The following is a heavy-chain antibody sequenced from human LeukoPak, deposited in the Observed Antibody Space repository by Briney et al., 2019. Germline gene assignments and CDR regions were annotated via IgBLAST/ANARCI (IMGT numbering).Heavy chain of an antibody. CDR1: GFTVSSNY. CDR3: ARVGGATYYYDSSGYPDY. Sequence: GGSLRLSCAASGFTVSSNYMSWVRQAPGKGLEWVSVIYSGGSTYYADSVKGRFTISRDNSKNTLYLQMNSLRAEDTAVYYCARVGGATYYYDSSGYPDYWGQGTLVTVSS. D-gene: IGHD3-22*01. CDR2: IYSGGST. V-gene: IGHV3-53*01. J-gene: IGHJ4*02.